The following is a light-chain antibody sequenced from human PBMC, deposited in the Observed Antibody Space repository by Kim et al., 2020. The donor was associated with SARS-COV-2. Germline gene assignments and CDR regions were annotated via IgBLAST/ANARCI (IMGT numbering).Light chain of an antibody. CDR2: EVS. CDR3: CSYAGSRGWV. CDR1: SSDIGSYPL. V-gene: IGLV2-23*02. J-gene: IGLJ3*02. Sequence: QSVVTQPASVSGSPGQSITISCTGTSSDIGSYPLVSWYQQHPGKAPKLMIYEVSERPSGVSNRFSGSKSGNTASLTISGLQAEDETDYYCCSYAGSRGWVFGGGTKVTVL.